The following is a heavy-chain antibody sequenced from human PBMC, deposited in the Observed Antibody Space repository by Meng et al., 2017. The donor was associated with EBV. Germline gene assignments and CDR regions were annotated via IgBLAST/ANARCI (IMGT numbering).Heavy chain of an antibody. J-gene: IGHJ4*02. CDR1: GYTFINYA. D-gene: IGHD1-1*01. CDR2: INTYSGKA. V-gene: IGHV7-4-1*02. CDR3: ARGVEENGSHYPFDS. Sequence: VQVVKSGADANRQLASLKVSCKASGYTFINYAINWMRQVPGQGLEWMGWINTYSGKATFAQGFTGRFVFSLDTPVTTAHLQISGLKTEDSAVYYCARGVEENGSHYPFDSWGQGTLVTVSS.